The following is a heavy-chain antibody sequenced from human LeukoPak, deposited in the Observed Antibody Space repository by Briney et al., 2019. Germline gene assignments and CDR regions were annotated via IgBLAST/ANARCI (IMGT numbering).Heavy chain of an antibody. CDR3: ARGGGQQWLPIDY. D-gene: IGHD6-19*01. CDR2: INHSGST. J-gene: IGHJ4*02. Sequence: SETLSLTCAVYGGSFSGYYWSWIRQPPGKGLEWIGEINHSGSTNYNPSLKSRVTISVDTSKNQFSLKLSSVTAVDTAVYYCARGGGQQWLPIDYWGQGTLVTVSS. CDR1: GGSFSGYY. V-gene: IGHV4-34*01.